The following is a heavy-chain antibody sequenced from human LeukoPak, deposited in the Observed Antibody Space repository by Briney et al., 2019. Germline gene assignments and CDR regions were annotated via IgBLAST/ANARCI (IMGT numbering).Heavy chain of an antibody. V-gene: IGHV4-39*01. CDR1: GGSISSSSHY. CDR3: ARQGYCSGGSCYKFFDY. D-gene: IGHD2-15*01. CDR2: IYYSGST. Sequence: SETLSLTCTVSGGSISSSSHYWGWIRQPPGKGLEWLGSIYYSGSTYYNLSLKSRVTISVDTSNNQFSLKLSSVTAADTAVYYCARQGYCSGGSCYKFFDYWGQGTLVTVSS. J-gene: IGHJ4*02.